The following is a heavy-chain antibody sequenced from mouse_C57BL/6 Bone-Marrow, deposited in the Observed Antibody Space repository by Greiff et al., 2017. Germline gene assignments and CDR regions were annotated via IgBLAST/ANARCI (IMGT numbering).Heavy chain of an antibody. CDR3: ARHEDEDGYYPYAMDY. D-gene: IGHD2-3*01. CDR1: GYTFTEYT. V-gene: IGHV1-62-2*01. J-gene: IGHJ4*01. CDR2: FYPGRGSI. Sequence: QVQLQQTGAELVKPGASVKLSCKASGYTFTEYTILWVKQRSGQGLEWIGWFYPGRGSIKYNEKFKDKATLTADKSSSTVYMELSRLTSEDSAVYFCARHEDEDGYYPYAMDYWGQGTSVTVSS.